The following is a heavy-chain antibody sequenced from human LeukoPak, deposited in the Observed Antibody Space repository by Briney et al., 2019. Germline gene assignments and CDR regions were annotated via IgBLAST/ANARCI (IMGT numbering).Heavy chain of an antibody. J-gene: IGHJ4*02. CDR3: ARGNPGGEFY. CDR1: GFTFSSYV. V-gene: IGHV3-23*01. CDR2: ISGSGGNT. D-gene: IGHD1-14*01. Sequence: GGSLRLSCAASGFTFSSYVMSWVRQAPGKGLEWVSAISGSGGNTYYADSVKGRFTISRDNSKNTLYLQMNSLRAEDTAVYYCARGNPGGEFYWGQGTLVTVSS.